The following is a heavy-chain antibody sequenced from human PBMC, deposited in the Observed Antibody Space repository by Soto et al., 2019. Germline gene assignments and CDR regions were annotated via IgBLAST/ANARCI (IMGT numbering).Heavy chain of an antibody. CDR3: AGAVGRRTVPDH. Sequence: QVHLQDSGPGLVKPSGTLSLICVVSGDSLKTDHWWTWVRQPPGKGLEWIGEIYDGGDTNYNPSLESRRTLSVDKSKRQFSLRMTSVTAADTATYYCAGAVGRRTVPDHWGQGTLVTVSS. CDR2: IYDGGDT. J-gene: IGHJ4*02. CDR1: GDSLKTDHW. V-gene: IGHV4-4*02. D-gene: IGHD1-1*01.